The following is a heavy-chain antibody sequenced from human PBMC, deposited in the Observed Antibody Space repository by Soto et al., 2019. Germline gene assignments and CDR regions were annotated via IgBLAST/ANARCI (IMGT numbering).Heavy chain of an antibody. CDR1: GYSFTRYG. CDR2: INPSGGST. V-gene: IGHV1-46*01. CDR3: ARDSSITRRSDWFDP. Sequence: ASVKVSCKASGYSFTRYGISWVRQDPGQGLEWMGIINPSGGSTSYAQKFQGRVTMTRDTSTSTVYMELSSLRSEDTAVYYCARDSSITRRSDWFDPWGQGTLVTVSS. J-gene: IGHJ5*02. D-gene: IGHD3-10*01.